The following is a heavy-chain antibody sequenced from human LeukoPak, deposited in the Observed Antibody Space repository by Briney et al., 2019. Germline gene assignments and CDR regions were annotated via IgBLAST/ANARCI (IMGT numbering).Heavy chain of an antibody. D-gene: IGHD6-6*01. V-gene: IGHV3-30-3*01. CDR1: GFTFSSYA. CDR2: ISYDGSNK. J-gene: IGHJ4*02. Sequence: GGSLRLSCAASGFTFSSYAMHWVRQAPGKGLEWVAVISYDGSNKYYADSVKGRFTISRDNSKNTLYLQMNSLRAEDTAVYYCARDGGGLEYSSSRAANVLDYWGQGTLVTVSS. CDR3: ARDGGGLEYSSSRAANVLDY.